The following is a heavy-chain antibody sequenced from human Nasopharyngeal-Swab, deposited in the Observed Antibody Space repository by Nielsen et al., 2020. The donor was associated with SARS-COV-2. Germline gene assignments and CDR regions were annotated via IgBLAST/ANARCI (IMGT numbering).Heavy chain of an antibody. CDR1: GGSVSSGSYY. CDR3: ARVRGSGSYGDGWYFDL. D-gene: IGHD1-26*01. Sequence: SETLSLTCTVSGGSVSSGSYYWSWIRQPPGKGLEWIGYIYYSGSTYYNPSLKSRVTISVDTSKNQFSLKLSSVTAADTAVYYCARVRGSGSYGDGWYFDLWGRGTLVTVSS. CDR2: IYYSGST. V-gene: IGHV4-61*01. J-gene: IGHJ2*01.